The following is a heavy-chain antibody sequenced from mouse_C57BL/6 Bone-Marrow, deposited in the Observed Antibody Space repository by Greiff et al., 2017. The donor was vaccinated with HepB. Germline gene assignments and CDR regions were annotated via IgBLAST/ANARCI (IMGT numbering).Heavy chain of an antibody. D-gene: IGHD1-1*01. CDR2: IDPANGNT. CDR1: GFNIKNTY. V-gene: IGHV14-3*01. Sequence: VQLQHSVAELVRPGASVKLSCTASGFNIKNTYMHWVKQRPEQGLEWIGRIDPANGNTKYAPKFQGKATITADTSSNTAYLQLSSLTSEDTAIYYCAKMATVVATGAMDYWGQGTSVTVSS. CDR3: AKMATVVATGAMDY. J-gene: IGHJ4*01.